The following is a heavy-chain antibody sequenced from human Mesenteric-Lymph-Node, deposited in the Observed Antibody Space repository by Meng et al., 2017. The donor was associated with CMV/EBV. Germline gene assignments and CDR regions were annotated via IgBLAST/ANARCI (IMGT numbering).Heavy chain of an antibody. CDR1: GGSLSGYY. Sequence: GDVYGGSLSGYYWSWVRQPPGKGLEWIGEINHSGSTNYNPSLKSRVTISVDTSKNQFSLKLSSVTAADTAVYYCASSGGYSYGPDYWGQGTMVTVSS. CDR3: ASSGGYSYGPDY. CDR2: INHSGST. D-gene: IGHD5-18*01. J-gene: IGHJ4*02. V-gene: IGHV4-34*01.